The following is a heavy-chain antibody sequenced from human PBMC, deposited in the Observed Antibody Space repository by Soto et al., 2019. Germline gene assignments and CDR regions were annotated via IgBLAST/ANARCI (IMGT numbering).Heavy chain of an antibody. V-gene: IGHV3-13*01. D-gene: IGHD6-19*01. CDR1: GFTFSSYD. J-gene: IGHJ6*03. Sequence: GGSLRLSCAASGFTFSSYDMHWVRQATGKGLEWVSAIGTAGDTYYPGSVKGRFTISRENAKNSLYLQMNSLRAGDTAVYYCARVRSVAGPRDYYYMDVWGKGTTVTISS. CDR2: IGTAGDT. CDR3: ARVRSVAGPRDYYYMDV.